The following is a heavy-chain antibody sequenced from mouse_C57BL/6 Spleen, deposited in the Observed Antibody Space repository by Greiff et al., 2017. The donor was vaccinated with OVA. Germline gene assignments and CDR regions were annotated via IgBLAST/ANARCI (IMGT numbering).Heavy chain of an antibody. CDR2: INPNNGGT. CDR3: ASYYYGSSYYFDY. D-gene: IGHD1-1*01. V-gene: IGHV1-26*01. CDR1: GYTFTDYY. Sequence: VHVKQSGPELVKPGASVKISCKASGYTFTDYYMNWVKQSHGQSLEWIGDINPNNGGTSYNQKFKGKATLTVDKSSSTAYMELRSLTSEDSAVYYCASYYYGSSYYFDYWGQGTTLTVSS. J-gene: IGHJ2*01.